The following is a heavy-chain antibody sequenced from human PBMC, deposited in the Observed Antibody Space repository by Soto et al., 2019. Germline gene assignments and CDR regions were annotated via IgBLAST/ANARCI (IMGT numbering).Heavy chain of an antibody. V-gene: IGHV3-21*01. J-gene: IGHJ6*02. D-gene: IGHD5-12*01. CDR2: ISSSSSYI. CDR3: ARVGMATIMYYYYGMDV. Sequence: GSLRLSCAASVFTFSSYSMNWVRQAPGKGLEWVSSISSSSSYIYYADSVKGRFTISRDNAKNSPYLQMNSLRAEDTAVYYCARVGMATIMYYYYGMDVWGQGTTVTVSS. CDR1: VFTFSSYS.